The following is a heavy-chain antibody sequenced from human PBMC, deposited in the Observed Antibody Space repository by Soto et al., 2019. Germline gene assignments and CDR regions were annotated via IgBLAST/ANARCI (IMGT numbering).Heavy chain of an antibody. CDR3: AREGYYDSSGYFDY. D-gene: IGHD3-22*01. Sequence: SETLSLTCTVSGGSISSGDYYWSWIRQPPGKGLEWIGYIYYSGSTYYNPSLKSRVTISVDTSKNQFSLKLSSVTAADTAVYYCAREGYYDSSGYFDYWGQGTLVTVS. CDR1: GGSISSGDYY. V-gene: IGHV4-30-4*01. J-gene: IGHJ4*02. CDR2: IYYSGST.